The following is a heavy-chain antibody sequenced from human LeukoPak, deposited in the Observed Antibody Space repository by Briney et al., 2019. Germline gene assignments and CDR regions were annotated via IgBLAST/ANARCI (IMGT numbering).Heavy chain of an antibody. CDR2: INPNSGGT. Sequence: ASVTVSCKASGYTFTGYYMHWVRQAPGQGLEWMGWINPNSGGTNYAQKFQGRVTMTRDTSISTAYMELSRLRSDDTAVYYCARLYCSSTSCYSSVDYWGQGTLVTVSS. CDR1: GYTFTGYY. J-gene: IGHJ4*02. V-gene: IGHV1-2*02. D-gene: IGHD2-2*02. CDR3: ARLYCSSTSCYSSVDY.